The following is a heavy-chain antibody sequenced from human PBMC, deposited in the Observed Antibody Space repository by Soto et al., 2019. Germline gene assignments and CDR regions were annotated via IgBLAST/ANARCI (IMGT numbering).Heavy chain of an antibody. CDR1: GFTFSSYW. CDR2: IKQDGSEK. D-gene: IGHD5-18*01. V-gene: IGHV3-7*03. J-gene: IGHJ5*02. CDR3: ARGGYSYGTNWFDP. Sequence: PGGSLRLSCAASGFTFSSYWMSWVRQAPGKGLEWVANIKQDGSEKYYVDSVKGRFTISRDNAKNPLYLQMNSLRAEDTAVYYCARGGYSYGTNWFDPWGQGTLVTVSS.